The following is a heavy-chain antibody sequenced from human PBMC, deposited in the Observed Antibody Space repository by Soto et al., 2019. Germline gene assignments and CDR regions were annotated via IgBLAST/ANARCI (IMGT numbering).Heavy chain of an antibody. CDR1: GFTLSAYW. V-gene: IGHV3-7*01. J-gene: IGHJ3*02. CDR2: INRDGSKK. Sequence: EVQLEESGGDLVQPGGSLRLYCAASGFTLSAYWMTWVRQAPGKGLEWVANINRDGSKKSYLDSGRVRFTISRDNVVNSQYLQMDSLRADLTALEFCARDDAPGSSSLYRDAFDIWCQGTSVIVSS. D-gene: IGHD6-13*01. CDR3: ARDDAPGSSSLYRDAFDI.